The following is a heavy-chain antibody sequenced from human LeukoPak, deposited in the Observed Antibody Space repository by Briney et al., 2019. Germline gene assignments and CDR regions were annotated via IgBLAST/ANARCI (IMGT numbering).Heavy chain of an antibody. V-gene: IGHV4-59*01. D-gene: IGHD6-6*01. CDR2: IYYSGST. J-gene: IGHJ6*02. CDR3: ARQSIAAPSDDYYYYYGMDV. Sequence: SETLSLTCTVSGGSISSYYWSWIRQPPGKGLEWIGYIYYSGSTNYNPSLKSRVTISVDTSKNQFSLKLSSVTAADTAVYYCARQSIAAPSDDYYYYYGMDVWGQGTTVTLSS. CDR1: GGSISSYY.